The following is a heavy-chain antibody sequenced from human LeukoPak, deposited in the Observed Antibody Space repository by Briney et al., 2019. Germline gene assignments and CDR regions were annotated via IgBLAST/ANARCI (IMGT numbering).Heavy chain of an antibody. Sequence: PGGSLRLSCAASGFSFSSSWMLWVRQTPGKGLVWLSRISPDGSSTSYADSVKGRFTVSRDIARNTLSLQMISLRAEDSAVYYCARLQGITPQPMTEGFDIWGQGTMVTVSS. V-gene: IGHV3-74*01. CDR2: ISPDGSST. J-gene: IGHJ3*02. CDR3: ARLQGITPQPMTEGFDI. D-gene: IGHD3-16*01. CDR1: GFSFSSSW.